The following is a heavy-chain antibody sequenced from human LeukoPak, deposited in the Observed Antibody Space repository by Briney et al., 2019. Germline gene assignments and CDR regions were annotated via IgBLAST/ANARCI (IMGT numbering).Heavy chain of an antibody. CDR1: GYSISSGYY. Sequence: SETLSLTCAVSGYSISSGYYWGWIRQPPGKGMEWIGIIYHSGSTYYNPSLKSRVTISVDTSKNQFSLKLSSVTAADTAVYYCAKTYYYDSSGYNWFDPWGQGTLVTVSS. D-gene: IGHD3-22*01. J-gene: IGHJ5*02. CDR3: AKTYYYDSSGYNWFDP. CDR2: IYHSGST. V-gene: IGHV4-38-2*01.